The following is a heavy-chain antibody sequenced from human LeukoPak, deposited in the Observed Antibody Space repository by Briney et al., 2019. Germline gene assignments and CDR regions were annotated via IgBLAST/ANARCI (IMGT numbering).Heavy chain of an antibody. CDR3: ARDQGLGSEIAAAGTTFDY. Sequence: ASVKVSCKASGYTFTSYGISWVRQAPGQGLEWMGWISAYNGNANYAQKLQGRATMTTDTSTSTAYMELRSLRSDDTAVYYCARDQGLGSEIAAAGTTFDYWGQGTLVTVSS. J-gene: IGHJ4*02. D-gene: IGHD6-13*01. CDR2: ISAYNGNA. CDR1: GYTFTSYG. V-gene: IGHV1-18*01.